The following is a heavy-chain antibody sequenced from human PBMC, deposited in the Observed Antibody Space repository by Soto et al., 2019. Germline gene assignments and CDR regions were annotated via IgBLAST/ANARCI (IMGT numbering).Heavy chain of an antibody. CDR3: ARGDYGTGGYPFPYFDY. J-gene: IGHJ4*02. CDR2: SNPDSGAT. Sequence: HEHLVQSGAEVKRPGASLKVPCKASGYSFTGYYIHWVRQAPGQGLEWMGWSNPDSGATNYAQNFQGRVTLTSDTSISTASMDLTSLTSDDTAVYYCARGDYGTGGYPFPYFDYWGQGTLVIVSS. D-gene: IGHD2-8*02. CDR1: GYSFTGYY. V-gene: IGHV1-2*02.